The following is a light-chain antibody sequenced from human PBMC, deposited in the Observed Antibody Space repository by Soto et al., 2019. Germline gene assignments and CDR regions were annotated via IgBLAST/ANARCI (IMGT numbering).Light chain of an antibody. J-gene: IGLJ2*01. CDR1: SSNIGAGSD. CDR3: HSYDSRLSGHVV. Sequence: QSVLTQPPSVSGAPGQRVTISCTGSSSNIGAGSDVHWSQQLPGTAPKLLIYGNSNRPSGVPDRFSGSNSGTSTSLAITGLQAEDEAYYYCHSYDSRLSGHVVFGGGTKLTVL. CDR2: GNS. V-gene: IGLV1-40*01.